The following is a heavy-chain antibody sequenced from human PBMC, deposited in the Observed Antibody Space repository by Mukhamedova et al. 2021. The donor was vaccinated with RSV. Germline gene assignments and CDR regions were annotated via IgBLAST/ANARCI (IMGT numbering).Heavy chain of an antibody. J-gene: IGHJ4*02. CDR3: ARGEYYSDNSGYYYFDL. CDR1: Y. CDR2: VYQDGTP. D-gene: IGHD3-22*01. Sequence: YWGWIRQPPGKGLEWIGSVYQDGTPYYNPSLKRRVTMSLDTSKNQVSLKLSSVSAADTAVFYCARGEYYSDNSGYYYFDLWGQGT. V-gene: IGHV4-38-2*02.